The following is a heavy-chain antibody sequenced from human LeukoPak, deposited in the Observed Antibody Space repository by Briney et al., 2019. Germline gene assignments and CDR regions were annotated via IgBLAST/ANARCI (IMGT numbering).Heavy chain of an antibody. CDR1: GFTFSTYG. J-gene: IGHJ4*02. CDR2: ISYDGSDK. V-gene: IGHV3-30*03. D-gene: IGHD3/OR15-3a*01. CDR3: ARDGTGRLYLEY. Sequence: EGSLRLSCAASGFTFSTYGMHWVRQAPGKGLEWVAVISYDGSDKYYADSGKGRFTISRDNSKNTLYLQMNSLRTEDTAVYYCARDGTGRLYLEYWGQGTLVTVSS.